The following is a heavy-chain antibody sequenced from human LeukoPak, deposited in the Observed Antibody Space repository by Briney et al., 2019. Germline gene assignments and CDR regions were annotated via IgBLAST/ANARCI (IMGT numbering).Heavy chain of an antibody. J-gene: IGHJ4*02. D-gene: IGHD3-22*01. V-gene: IGHV3-23*01. CDR3: AKDPFGHSDGYYPTIFDF. CDR2: ISATGGTA. CDR1: GFNLSSYA. Sequence: GGSLRLSCAASGFNLSSYAMSWVRQAPGKGLEWVSPISATGGTAYYADSVKGRFTISRDISKNTLYVQMNSLRAEDTALYYCAKDPFGHSDGYYPTIFDFWGQGTLVTVSS.